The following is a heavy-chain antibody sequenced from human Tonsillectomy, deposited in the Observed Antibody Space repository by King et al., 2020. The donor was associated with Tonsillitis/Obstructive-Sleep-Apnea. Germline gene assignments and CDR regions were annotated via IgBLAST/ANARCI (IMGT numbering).Heavy chain of an antibody. Sequence: VPLVESGAEVKKPGESLRISCKGSGYSFTSYWISWVRQMPGKGLEWMGRIDPSDSYTNYSPSFQGHVTISADKSISTAYLQWSSLKASDTAMYYCARLRGYSGYDATYYYYMDVWGKGTTVTVSS. J-gene: IGHJ6*03. CDR1: GYSFTSYW. CDR2: IDPSDSYT. V-gene: IGHV5-10-1*01. CDR3: ARLRGYSGYDATYYYYMDV. D-gene: IGHD5-12*01.